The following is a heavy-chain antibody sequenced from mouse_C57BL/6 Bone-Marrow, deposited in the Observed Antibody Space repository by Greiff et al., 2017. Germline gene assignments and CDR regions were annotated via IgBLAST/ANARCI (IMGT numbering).Heavy chain of an antibody. D-gene: IGHD2-1*01. CDR3: TTDYCNYVWFAY. J-gene: IGHJ3*01. CDR1: GYTFTSYW. V-gene: IGHV1-5*01. CDR2: IYPGNSGT. Sequence: VQLQQSGTVLARPGASVKMSCKTSGYTFTSYWMHWVKQRPGQGLEWIGAIYPGNSGTSYNQKFKGKAKLTAVTSASTAYMELSSLTNEDSAVYYCTTDYCNYVWFAYWGQGTLVTGSA.